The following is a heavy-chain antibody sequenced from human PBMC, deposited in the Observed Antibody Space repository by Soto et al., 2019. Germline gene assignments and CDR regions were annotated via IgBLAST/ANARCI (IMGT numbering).Heavy chain of an antibody. J-gene: IGHJ4*02. CDR3: ARPMSMYYYYSSGYYYPDY. V-gene: IGHV5-51*01. CDR1: GYSFTSCW. CDR2: IYPGDSDT. D-gene: IGHD3-22*01. Sequence: GESLKISCKGSGYSFTSCWIGWVRQMPGKGLEWMGIIYPGDSDTRYSPSFQGQVTISAGKSISTAYLQWSSLKASDTAMYYCARPMSMYYYYSSGYYYPDYWGPGNLVTVSS.